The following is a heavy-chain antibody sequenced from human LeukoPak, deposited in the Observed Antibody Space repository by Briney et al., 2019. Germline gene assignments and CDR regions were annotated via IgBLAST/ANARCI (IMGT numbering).Heavy chain of an antibody. CDR3: AGQGGGGYQLLLGWFDP. CDR2: IYYSGST. J-gene: IGHJ5*02. V-gene: IGHV4-39*01. Sequence: PETLSLTCTVSGGSISSSSYYWGWIRQPPGKGLEWIGSIYYSGSTYYNPSLKSRVTISVDTSKNQFYLQLSSVTAAATAVCYWAGQGGGGYQLLLGWFDPWGQGTLVTVSS. CDR1: GGSISSSSYY. D-gene: IGHD2-2*01.